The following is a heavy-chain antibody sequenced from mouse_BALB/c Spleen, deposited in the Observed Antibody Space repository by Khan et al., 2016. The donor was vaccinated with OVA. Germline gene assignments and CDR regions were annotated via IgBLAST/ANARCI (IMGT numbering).Heavy chain of an antibody. CDR2: ISYSGNT. CDR3: ARIYGGDFDC. Sequence: EVKLEVSGPGLVKPSQSLSLTCTVSGLSITSDYAWNWIRQFPGNKLEWMGFISYSGNTNYNPSLKRRISITRDTSKNQFFLQLHSVTTEDTATYYCARIYGGDFDCWGQGTTLTVSS. D-gene: IGHD1-1*01. J-gene: IGHJ2*01. V-gene: IGHV3-2*02. CDR1: GLSITSDYA.